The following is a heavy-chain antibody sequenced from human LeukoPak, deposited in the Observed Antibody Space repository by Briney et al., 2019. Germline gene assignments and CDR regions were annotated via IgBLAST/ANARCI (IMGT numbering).Heavy chain of an antibody. CDR1: GFTFSSYA. Sequence: GGSLRLSCAASGFTFSSYAMNWVRQAPGKGLEWISYISGGGDIIYYADSVKGRFTTSRDNAKNSLHLQMNSLRVEDTAVYYCVRDQGAPDYWGQGTLVTVSS. CDR2: ISGGGDII. CDR3: VRDQGAPDY. V-gene: IGHV3-48*01. D-gene: IGHD1-26*01. J-gene: IGHJ4*02.